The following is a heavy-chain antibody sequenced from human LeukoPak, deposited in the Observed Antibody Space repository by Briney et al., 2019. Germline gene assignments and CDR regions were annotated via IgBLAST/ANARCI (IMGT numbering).Heavy chain of an antibody. CDR1: GGSITGFY. CDR3: ARDLSRSLDF. J-gene: IGHJ4*02. Sequence: SETLSLTCTVSGGSITGFYWSWIRQPPGKGLEWIGYIYYRGNTYYNPSLKSRVTISVDTSKNQFSLTLSSLTAADTAVYYCARDLSRSLDFWGQGTLVIVPP. V-gene: IGHV4-59*01. CDR2: IYYRGNT.